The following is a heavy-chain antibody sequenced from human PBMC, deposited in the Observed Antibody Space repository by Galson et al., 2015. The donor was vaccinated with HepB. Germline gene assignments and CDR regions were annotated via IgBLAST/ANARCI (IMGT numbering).Heavy chain of an antibody. CDR1: GFTFTNFA. CDR3: ARELTPVSYWKRYTWFFDY. D-gene: IGHD1-20*01. V-gene: IGHV3-30*04. Sequence: SLRLSCAASGFTFTNFALHWVRQAPGKGLEWVAVISYDGSNTYYADSVKGRFTISRENSNNTVYLQMNSLRPEDTAVYSCARELTPVSYWKRYTWFFDYWGQGSLGTVSP. J-gene: IGHJ4*02. CDR2: ISYDGSNT.